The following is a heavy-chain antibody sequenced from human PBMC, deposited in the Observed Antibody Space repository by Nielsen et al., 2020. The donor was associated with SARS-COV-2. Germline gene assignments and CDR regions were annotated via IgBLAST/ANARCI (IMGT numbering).Heavy chain of an antibody. CDR2: INPNSGGT. V-gene: IGHV1-2*06. CDR3: ARDPLAYPDY. D-gene: IGHD6-6*01. J-gene: IGHJ4*02. CDR1: GYTFTGYY. Sequence: ASVKVSCKASGYTFTGYYMHWVRQAPGQGLEWMGRINPNSGGTNYAQKFQGRVTMTRDTSISTAYMELRSLRSDDTAVYYCARDPLAYPDYWGQGTLVTVSS.